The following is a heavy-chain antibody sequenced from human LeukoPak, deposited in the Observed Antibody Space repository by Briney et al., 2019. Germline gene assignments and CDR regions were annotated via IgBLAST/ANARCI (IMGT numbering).Heavy chain of an antibody. J-gene: IGHJ4*02. CDR1: GFTFSSYE. V-gene: IGHV3-48*03. CDR3: ARVLPYNWNDYFDY. Sequence: GGSLRLSCAASGFTFSSYEMNWVRQAPGKGLEWVSYISSSGSTIYYADSVKGRFTISRDNAKNSLYLQMNSLRAEDMAVYYCARVLPYNWNDYFDYWGQGTLVTVSS. CDR2: ISSSGSTI. D-gene: IGHD1-1*01.